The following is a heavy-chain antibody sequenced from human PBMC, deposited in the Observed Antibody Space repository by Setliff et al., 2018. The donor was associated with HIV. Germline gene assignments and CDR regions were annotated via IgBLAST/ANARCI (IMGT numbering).Heavy chain of an antibody. J-gene: IGHJ6*03. Sequence: GGSLRLSCAASGFTFDDYGMSWVRQAPGKGLEWVSGINWNGGSTGYADSVKGRFTISRDNAKNSLYLQMNSLRAEDTAVYYCARTGHYYYYYMDVWGKGTTVTVSS. CDR2: INWNGGST. CDR1: GFTFDDYG. CDR3: ARTGHYYYYYMDV. V-gene: IGHV3-20*04.